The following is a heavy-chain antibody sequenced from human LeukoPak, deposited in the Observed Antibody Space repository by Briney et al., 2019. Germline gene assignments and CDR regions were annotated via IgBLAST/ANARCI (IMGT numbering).Heavy chain of an antibody. D-gene: IGHD3-10*01. J-gene: IGHJ5*02. CDR1: GYTFTSYG. CDR3: ARDRYYYGSGSYSPYNWFDP. Sequence: ASVKVSCKASGYTFTSYGISWVRQAPGQGLEWMGWISAYNGNTNYAQKLQGRVTMTTDTSTSTAYIELRSLRSDDTAVYYCARDRYYYGSGSYSPYNWFDPWGQGTLVTVSS. CDR2: ISAYNGNT. V-gene: IGHV1-18*01.